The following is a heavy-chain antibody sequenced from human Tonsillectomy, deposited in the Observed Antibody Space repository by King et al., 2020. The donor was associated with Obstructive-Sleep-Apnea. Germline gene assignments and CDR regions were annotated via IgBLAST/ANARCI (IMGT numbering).Heavy chain of an antibody. CDR1: GFTFSNYW. J-gene: IGHJ4*02. Sequence: VQLVESGGGLVQPGGSLRLSCAASGFTFSNYWMHWVRQAPGKGLVWVSLINSDGSSTSYADSVKGRFTISRDNAKNTLYLQMNSLRAEDTDVYYCGRATYYYDSSAYHYFDYWGQGTLVTVSS. V-gene: IGHV3-74*01. CDR3: GRATYYYDSSAYHYFDY. D-gene: IGHD3-22*01. CDR2: INSDGSST.